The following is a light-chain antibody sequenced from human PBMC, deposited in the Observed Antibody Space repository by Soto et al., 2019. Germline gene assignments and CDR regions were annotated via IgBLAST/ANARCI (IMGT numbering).Light chain of an antibody. CDR2: ESS. J-gene: IGLJ1*01. Sequence: QSALTQPASVSGSPGQSITISCTGTSSDVGSYNLVSWYQQHPGKAPKLMIYESSERPSGVSNRFSGSKSANTASLTISGLQGEDEADYYCCSYAGSRTYVFRTGTKVTVL. CDR1: SSDVGSYNL. V-gene: IGLV2-23*01. CDR3: CSYAGSRTYV.